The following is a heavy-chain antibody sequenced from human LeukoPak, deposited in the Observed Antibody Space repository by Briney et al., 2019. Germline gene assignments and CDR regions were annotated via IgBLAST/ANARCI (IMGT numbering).Heavy chain of an antibody. V-gene: IGHV4-34*01. D-gene: IGHD3-10*01. CDR1: GGSFSGCY. CDR3: ARLVKWFGEYSGFDP. J-gene: IGHJ5*02. Sequence: SETLSLTCAVYGGSFSGCYWSWIRQPPGKGLEWIGEINHSGSTNYNPSLKSRVTISVDTSKNQFSLKLSSVTAADTAVYYCARLVKWFGEYSGFDPWGQGTLVTISS. CDR2: INHSGST.